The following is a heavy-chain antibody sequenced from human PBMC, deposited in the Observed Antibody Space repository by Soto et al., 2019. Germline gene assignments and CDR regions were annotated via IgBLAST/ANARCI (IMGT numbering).Heavy chain of an antibody. CDR3: ATKLTGSGFDY. CDR1: GYTFTSYG. D-gene: IGHD3-9*01. V-gene: IGHV1-24*01. CDR2: FDPEDGET. Sequence: ASVKVSCKASGYTFTSYGISWVRQAPGQELEWMGGFDPEDGETIYAQKFQGRVTMTEDTSTDTAYMELSSLRSEDTAVYYCATKLTGSGFDYWGQGTLVTVSS. J-gene: IGHJ4*02.